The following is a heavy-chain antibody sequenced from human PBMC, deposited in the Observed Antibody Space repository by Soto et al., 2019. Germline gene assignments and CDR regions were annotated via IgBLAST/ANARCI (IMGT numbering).Heavy chain of an antibody. D-gene: IGHD1-1*01. J-gene: IGHJ4*02. Sequence: EVQLLESGVGLVQPGGSLILSCAASGFTFSRYAMSWVRQAPGKGLEWVSAISGSGGSTYYADSVKGRFTISRDNSKNTLYLQMNSLRAEDTAVYYCAKGLWGLERVFDYWGQGTLVTVSS. CDR2: ISGSGGST. V-gene: IGHV3-23*01. CDR3: AKGLWGLERVFDY. CDR1: GFTFSRYA.